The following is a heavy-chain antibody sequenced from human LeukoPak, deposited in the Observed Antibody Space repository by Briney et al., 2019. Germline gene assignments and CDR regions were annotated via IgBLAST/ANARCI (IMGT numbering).Heavy chain of an antibody. D-gene: IGHD3-10*01. Sequence: TSGSLTLTCAASGFTISSYCRSWVRQAPGKGLEWIANIKHGGSKNYYAYSVSGRFTIASATGKNSLYLQMNRLRAEDTAVYYGARVRTSLLLWCGHGGMDVWGQGTTVTVSS. CDR2: IKHGGSKN. CDR3: ARVRTSLLLWCGHGGMDV. J-gene: IGHJ6*02. V-gene: IGHV3-7*01. CDR1: GFTISSYC.